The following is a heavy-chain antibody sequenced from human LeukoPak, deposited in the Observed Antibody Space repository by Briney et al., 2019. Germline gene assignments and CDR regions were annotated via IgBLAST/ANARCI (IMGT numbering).Heavy chain of an antibody. Sequence: SETLSLTCAVYGGSFSGYYWSWIRQPPGKGLEWIGEINHSGSTNYNPSLKSRVTISVDTSKNQFSLKLSSVTAADTAVYYCAREGDGSGSYYICYFDYWGQGTLVTVSS. CDR2: INHSGST. CDR3: AREGDGSGSYYICYFDY. J-gene: IGHJ4*02. D-gene: IGHD3-10*01. V-gene: IGHV4-34*01. CDR1: GGSFSGYY.